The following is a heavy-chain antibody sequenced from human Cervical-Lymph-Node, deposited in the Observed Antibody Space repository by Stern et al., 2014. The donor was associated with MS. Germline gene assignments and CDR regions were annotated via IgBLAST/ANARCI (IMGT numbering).Heavy chain of an antibody. CDR3: ARERPIYGGNYYTRAFDY. D-gene: IGHD1-26*01. CDR1: GYTLTSYG. Sequence: QMQLVQSGAEVMKPGASVKVSCKTSGYTLTSYGISWGRQAPGQGLEWMGWISAYNGNTNYAQKLQGRVTMTTDTSTSTAYMELRSLRSDDTAVYYCARERPIYGGNYYTRAFDYWGQGTLVTVSS. V-gene: IGHV1-18*01. J-gene: IGHJ4*02. CDR2: ISAYNGNT.